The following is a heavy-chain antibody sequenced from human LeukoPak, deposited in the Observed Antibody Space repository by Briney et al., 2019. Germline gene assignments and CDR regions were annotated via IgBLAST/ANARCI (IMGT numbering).Heavy chain of an antibody. V-gene: IGHV4-39*01. CDR1: GGSISSSSYY. CDR3: ARGYSSSSPDY. D-gene: IGHD6-6*01. CDR2: IYYSGST. J-gene: IGHJ4*02. Sequence: PSETLSLTCTVSGGSISSSSYYWGWIRQPPGKGLEWIGSIYYSGSTYYNPSLKSRVTISVDTSKNQFSLKLSSVTAADTAVYYCARGYSSSSPDYWGQGTLVTVSS.